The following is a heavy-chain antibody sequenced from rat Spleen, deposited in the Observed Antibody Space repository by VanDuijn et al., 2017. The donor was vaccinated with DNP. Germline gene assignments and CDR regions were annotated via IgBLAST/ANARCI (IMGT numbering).Heavy chain of an antibody. D-gene: IGHD4-3*01. CDR1: GFTFSNYY. J-gene: IGHJ2*01. CDR2: ISTSGSRI. Sequence: EVQLVESGGGLVQPGRSLRLSCAASGFTFSNYYMAWVRQAPRQGLEWVATISTSGSRIYYPDSVKGRFTISRDNAKSTLYLQMNSLRSEDMATYYCVRWNSGHFDYWGQGVMVTVSS. V-gene: IGHV5-25*01. CDR3: VRWNSGHFDY.